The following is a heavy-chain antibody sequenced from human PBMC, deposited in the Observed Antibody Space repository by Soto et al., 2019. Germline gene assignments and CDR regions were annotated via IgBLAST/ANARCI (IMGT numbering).Heavy chain of an antibody. V-gene: IGHV3-30*18. CDR2: IVFDGNDK. Sequence: HPRGSLLLSCVSSVFTFRIYGLHWLRLVPGKGLEWVALIVFDGNDKYYADSVKGRFTISRDNSKNTLYLQMNSLTVDDTATYYCAKDGSGSYGTFVDNWGQGTLVTVSS. J-gene: IGHJ4*01. CDR1: VFTFRIYG. D-gene: IGHD1-26*01. CDR3: AKDGSGSYGTFVDN.